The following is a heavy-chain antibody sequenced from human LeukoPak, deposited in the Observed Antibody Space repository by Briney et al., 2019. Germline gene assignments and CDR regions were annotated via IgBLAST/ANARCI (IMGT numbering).Heavy chain of an antibody. CDR2: ISYDGSNK. CDR1: GFTFSSYG. V-gene: IGHV3-30*18. CDR3: AKDEVVIGELLFLFDY. D-gene: IGHD3-10*01. Sequence: QTGGSLRLSCAASGFTFSSYGMHWVRQAPGKGLEWVAVISYDGSNKYYADSVKGRLTISRDNSKNTLYLQMNSLRAEDTAVYYCAKDEVVIGELLFLFDYWGQGTLVTVSS. J-gene: IGHJ4*02.